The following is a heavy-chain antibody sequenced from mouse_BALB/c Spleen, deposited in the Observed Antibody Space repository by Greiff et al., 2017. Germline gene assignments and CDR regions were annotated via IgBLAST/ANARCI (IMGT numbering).Heavy chain of an antibody. J-gene: IGHJ2*01. D-gene: IGHD1-1*01. CDR1: GFTFSSYT. V-gene: IGHV5-6-4*01. CDR3: TRDYGSSSFDY. CDR2: ISSGGSYT. Sequence: EVKLVESGGGLVKPGGSLKLSCAASGFTFSSYTMSWVRQTPEKRLEWVATISSGGSYTYYPDSVKGRFTISRDNAKNTLYLQMSSLKSEDTAMYYCTRDYGSSSFDYWGQGTTLTVSS.